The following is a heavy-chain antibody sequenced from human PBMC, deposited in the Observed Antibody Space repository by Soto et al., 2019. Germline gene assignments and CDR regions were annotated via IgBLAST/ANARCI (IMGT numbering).Heavy chain of an antibody. J-gene: IGHJ4*02. D-gene: IGHD2-2*01. CDR1: GFTFSSYS. V-gene: IGHV3-21*01. CDR3: ARQYCSSTSCYAMDY. CDR2: ISSSSSYI. Sequence: LRLSCAASGFTFSSYSMNWVRQAPGKGLEWVSSISSSSSYIYYADSVKGRFTISRDNAKNSLYLQMNSLRAEDTAVYYCARQYCSSTSCYAMDYWGQGTLVTVSS.